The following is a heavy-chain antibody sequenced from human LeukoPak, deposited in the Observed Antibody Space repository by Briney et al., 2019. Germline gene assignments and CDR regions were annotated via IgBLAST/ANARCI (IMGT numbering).Heavy chain of an antibody. CDR3: AGLVGRYSSGLYYYYFDY. V-gene: IGHV4-4*02. Sequence: SETLSLTCTVSGDSINSLDLWSWVRQPPGKGLEWIGEMYLSGTTHSNPSVKSRVTISIDKSKNQFFLNLSSVTAADTAVYYCAGLVGRYSSGLYYYYFDYWGQGTLSPSPQ. D-gene: IGHD3-22*01. CDR1: GDSINSLDL. J-gene: IGHJ4*02. CDR2: MYLSGTT.